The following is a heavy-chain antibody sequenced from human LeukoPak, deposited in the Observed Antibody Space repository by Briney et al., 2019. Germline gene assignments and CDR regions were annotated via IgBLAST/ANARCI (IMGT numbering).Heavy chain of an antibody. Sequence: SETLSLTCTVSGGSISSYYWSWIRQPAGKGLEWIGRIYTSGSTNYNPALKSRVTMSVDTSKNQFSLKLSSVTAADTAVYYCAREKEEAIVVVPAAIYYYYYMDVWGKGTTVTVSS. CDR3: AREKEEAIVVVPAAIYYYYYMDV. CDR1: GGSISSYY. V-gene: IGHV4-4*07. CDR2: IYTSGST. J-gene: IGHJ6*03. D-gene: IGHD2-2*01.